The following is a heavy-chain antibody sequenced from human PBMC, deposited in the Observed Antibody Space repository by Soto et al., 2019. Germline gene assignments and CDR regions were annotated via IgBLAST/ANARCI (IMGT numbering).Heavy chain of an antibody. D-gene: IGHD2-8*01. CDR1: GYTFSNYG. J-gene: IGHJ1*01. CDR3: ARDEDEKAHNEIYQQ. Sequence: QVQLVQSGAEVKQAGASVKVSCKASGYTFSNYGITWVRQAPGQGREWMGWIYDNNGNTIFAQKFEGRVTVTTDTSKSTAYMEVRSLTSDDTAVYYCARDEDEKAHNEIYQQWGQGTLVAVSS. CDR2: IYDNNGNT. V-gene: IGHV1-18*01.